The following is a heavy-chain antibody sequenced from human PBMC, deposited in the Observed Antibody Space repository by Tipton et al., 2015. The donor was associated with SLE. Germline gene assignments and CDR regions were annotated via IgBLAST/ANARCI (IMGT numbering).Heavy chain of an antibody. Sequence: SLRLSCAASGFTFSSYTMNWVRQAAGKGLEWVSSISSSSSYIYYADSVKGRFTISRDNAKNSLYLQMNSLRAEDTAVYYCARGEGGANYYYGMDVWGQGTTVTVSS. J-gene: IGHJ6*02. CDR1: GFTFSSYT. CDR2: ISSSSSYI. V-gene: IGHV3-21*03. CDR3: ARGEGGANYYYGMDV. D-gene: IGHD3-16*01.